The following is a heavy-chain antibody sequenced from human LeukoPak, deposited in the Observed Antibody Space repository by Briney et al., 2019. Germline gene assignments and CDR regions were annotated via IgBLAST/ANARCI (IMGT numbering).Heavy chain of an antibody. Sequence: GGSLRLSCAASGFTFDDYAMHWVRQAPGKGLEWVSLITWDGDSTYYADSVKGRFTISRDNSKNTLYLQMNSLRAEDTAVYFCAKDQSGSMYAFDIWGQGTMVTVSS. V-gene: IGHV3-43D*03. CDR1: GFTFDDYA. D-gene: IGHD1-26*01. CDR3: AKDQSGSMYAFDI. J-gene: IGHJ3*02. CDR2: ITWDGDST.